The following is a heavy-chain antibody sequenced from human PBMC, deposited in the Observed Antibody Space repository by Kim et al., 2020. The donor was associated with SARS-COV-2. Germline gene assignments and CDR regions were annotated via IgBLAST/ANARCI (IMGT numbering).Heavy chain of an antibody. CDR3: ARVGVRGVLRDY. J-gene: IGHJ4*02. D-gene: IGHD3-10*01. Sequence: NYNPSLKSRVTISVDTSKNQFSLKLSSVTAADTAVYYCARVGVRGVLRDYWGQGTLVTVSS. V-gene: IGHV4-34*01.